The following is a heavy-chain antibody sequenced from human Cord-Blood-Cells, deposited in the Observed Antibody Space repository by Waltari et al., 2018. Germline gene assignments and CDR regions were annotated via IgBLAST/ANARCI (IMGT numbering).Heavy chain of an antibody. CDR2: ICPGDSDT. CDR1: GYSFTTYW. CDR3: ARSQSSIAARDAFDI. D-gene: IGHD6-6*01. Sequence: EVQLVQSGAEVQKPGASTPISCTGSGYSFTTYWIGWVRPMQGKGVESMGIICPGDSDTRYSPSFQGQVTISADNSISTAYLQWSSLKASDTAMYYCARSQSSIAARDAFDIWGQGTMVTVSS. J-gene: IGHJ3*02. V-gene: IGHV5-51*01.